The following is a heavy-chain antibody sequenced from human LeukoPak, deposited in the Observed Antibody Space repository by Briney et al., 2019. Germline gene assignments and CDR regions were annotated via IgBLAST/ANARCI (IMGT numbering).Heavy chain of an antibody. CDR3: ARGGWLQTQSRFDP. V-gene: IGHV1-69*06. Sequence: ASVKVSCKASGGTFSSYAISWVRQAPGQGLEWMGGIIPIFGTANYAQKFQGRVTITADKSTSTAYMELSSLRSEDTAVYYCARGGWLQTQSRFDPRGQGTLVTVSS. D-gene: IGHD5-24*01. CDR2: IIPIFGTA. J-gene: IGHJ5*02. CDR1: GGTFSSYA.